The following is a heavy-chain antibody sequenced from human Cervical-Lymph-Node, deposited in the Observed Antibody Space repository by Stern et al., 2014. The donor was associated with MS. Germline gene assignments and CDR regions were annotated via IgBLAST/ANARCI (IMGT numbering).Heavy chain of an antibody. Sequence: QVQLVQSGAEVKKPGASVRVSCKASGYTFTNYGITWVRQAPGQGLEWLGWISTYNGKTVYAQRLQGRANMTTDTSTTTAYLELESLRSDDTATYYCARYRAVAPLKVSDYWGQGTLVTVSS. V-gene: IGHV1-18*01. CDR1: GYTFTNYG. J-gene: IGHJ4*02. CDR3: ARYRAVAPLKVSDY. D-gene: IGHD6-19*01. CDR2: ISTYNGKT.